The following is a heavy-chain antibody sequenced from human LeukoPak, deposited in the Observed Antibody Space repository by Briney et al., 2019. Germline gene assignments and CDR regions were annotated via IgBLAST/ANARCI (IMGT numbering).Heavy chain of an antibody. V-gene: IGHV3-30*02. D-gene: IGHD6-13*01. J-gene: IGHJ5*02. CDR1: GFTFSSYG. Sequence: PGGSLRLSCAASGFTFSSYGMHWVRQAPGKGLEWVAFIRYDGSNKYYADSVKGRFTISRDNSKNTLYLQMNSLRAEDTAVYYCAKGIAAAGTRYNWFDPWGQGTLVTVSS. CDR3: AKGIAAAGTRYNWFDP. CDR2: IRYDGSNK.